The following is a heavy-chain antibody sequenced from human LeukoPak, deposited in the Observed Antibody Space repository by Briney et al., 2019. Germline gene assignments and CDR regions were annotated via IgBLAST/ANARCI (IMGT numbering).Heavy chain of an antibody. D-gene: IGHD7-27*01. V-gene: IGHV3-23*01. J-gene: IGHJ2*01. CDR2: ITGSSSWT. CDR3: ARELGSLGTGYFDL. Sequence: GGSLRLSCEASGFTFGTYGMTWVRQAPGKGLEWLSGITGSSSWTYYADSVRGRFTISRDNSKNTLHLQMNNLTADDTAIYYCARELGSLGTGYFDLWGRGTLVTISS. CDR1: GFTFGTYG.